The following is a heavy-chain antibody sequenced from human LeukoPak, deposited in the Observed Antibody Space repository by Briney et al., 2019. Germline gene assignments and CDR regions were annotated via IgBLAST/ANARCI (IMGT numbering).Heavy chain of an antibody. Sequence: GGSLRLSCAASGSTFSSYWMHWVRQAPGKGLVWVSRINSDGSSTSYADSVKGRFTISRDNAKNTLYLQMNSLRAEDTAVYYCARGSEMATMVYWGQGTLVTVSS. CDR1: GSTFSSYW. CDR2: INSDGSST. CDR3: ARGSEMATMVY. J-gene: IGHJ4*02. D-gene: IGHD5-24*01. V-gene: IGHV3-74*01.